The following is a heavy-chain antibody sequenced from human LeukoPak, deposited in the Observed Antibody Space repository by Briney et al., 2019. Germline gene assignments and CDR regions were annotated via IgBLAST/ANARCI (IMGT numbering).Heavy chain of an antibody. D-gene: IGHD3-3*01. J-gene: IGHJ5*02. V-gene: IGHV1-69*05. Sequence: GASVKVSCKASGGTFSSYAISWVRQAPGQGLEWMGGIIPIFGTANYAQKFQGRVTITTDESTSTAYMELSSLRSEDTAVYYCGRDGGWSGYYRNWFDPWGQGTLVTVSS. CDR1: GGTFSSYA. CDR2: IIPIFGTA. CDR3: GRDGGWSGYYRNWFDP.